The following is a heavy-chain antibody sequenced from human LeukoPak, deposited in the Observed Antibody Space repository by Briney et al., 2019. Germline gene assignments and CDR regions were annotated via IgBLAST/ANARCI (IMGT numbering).Heavy chain of an antibody. V-gene: IGHV3-15*04. J-gene: IGHJ3*02. CDR1: GFTFSNAW. Sequence: PGGSLRLSCAASGFTFSNAWMSWVRQAPGKGLEWVGHIESKTDGGTTDYAAPVKGRLIISRDDSKNTLYLQMNSLETEDTAVYYCTTSWNFYAFDIWGQGTMVTVS. CDR2: IESKTDGGTT. D-gene: IGHD1-1*01. CDR3: TTSWNFYAFDI.